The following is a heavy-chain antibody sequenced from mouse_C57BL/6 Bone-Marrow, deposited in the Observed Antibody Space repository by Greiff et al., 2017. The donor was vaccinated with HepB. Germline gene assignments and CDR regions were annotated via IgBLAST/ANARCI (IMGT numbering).Heavy chain of an antibody. Sequence: VKLVESGAELVRPGTSVKMSCKASGYTFTNYWIGWAKQRPGHGLEWIGDIYPGGGYTNYNEKFKGKATLTADKSSSTAYMQFSSLTSEDSAIYYCARWYYGSSPYWYFDVWGTGTTVTVSS. D-gene: IGHD1-1*01. CDR2: IYPGGGYT. V-gene: IGHV1-63*01. CDR3: ARWYYGSSPYWYFDV. CDR1: GYTFTNYW. J-gene: IGHJ1*03.